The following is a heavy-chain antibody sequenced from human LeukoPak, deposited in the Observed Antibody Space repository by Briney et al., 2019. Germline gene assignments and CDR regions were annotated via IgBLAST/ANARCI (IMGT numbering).Heavy chain of an antibody. CDR2: TYYRSKWYN. CDR1: GDSVSSNSAA. D-gene: IGHD5-24*01. CDR3: TRGAPVGSSREFDY. V-gene: IGHV6-1*01. Sequence: SQTLSLTCDISGDSVSSNSAARNWIRQSPLRGLEWLGRTYYRSKWYNDYAVSVKSRITINPDTSKNQFSLQLNSVTPEDTAVYYCTRGAPVGSSREFDYWGQGTLVTVSS. J-gene: IGHJ4*02.